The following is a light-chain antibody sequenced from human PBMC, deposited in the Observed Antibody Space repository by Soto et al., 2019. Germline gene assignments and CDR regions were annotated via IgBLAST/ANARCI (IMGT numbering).Light chain of an antibody. CDR3: QQDYNLYT. CDR1: QGVSSSY. V-gene: IGKV3D-7*01. J-gene: IGKJ2*01. Sequence: PGERVTLSCRASQGVSSSYLTWYQQKPGQAPRLLIYGASTRATGIPARFSGSGSGTDFTLTISSLQPEDFAVYYCQQDYNLYTFGQGTKLEIK. CDR2: GAS.